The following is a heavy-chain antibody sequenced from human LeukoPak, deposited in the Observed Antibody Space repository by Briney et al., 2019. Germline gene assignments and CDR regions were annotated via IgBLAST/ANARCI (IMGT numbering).Heavy chain of an antibody. D-gene: IGHD3-16*01. CDR3: ARESLGEFDY. Sequence: SETLSLTCTVSGGSISSYYWNWIRQPPGKGLEWIGYIYYSGSTNYNPSLKSRVTISVDTSKNQFSLKLSSVTAADTAVYYCARESLGEFDYWGQGTLVTVSS. J-gene: IGHJ4*02. CDR2: IYYSGST. CDR1: GGSISSYY. V-gene: IGHV4-59*01.